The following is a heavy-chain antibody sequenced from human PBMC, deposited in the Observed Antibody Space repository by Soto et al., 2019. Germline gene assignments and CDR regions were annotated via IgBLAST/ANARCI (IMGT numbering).Heavy chain of an antibody. D-gene: IGHD1-26*01. CDR1: GFTFNTYA. Sequence: QVQLMESGGGVVQPGRSPRLSCAASGFTFNTYAMHWVRRAPGKGLEWVAVITPDGTEQYYADSVKGRFTISRDNSKNTLYLQMNSLGLEDMSIYHCAKRGILGAQGMAYFDLWGRGTLVTVSS. CDR2: ITPDGTEQ. J-gene: IGHJ2*01. V-gene: IGHV3-30*18. CDR3: AKRGILGAQGMAYFDL.